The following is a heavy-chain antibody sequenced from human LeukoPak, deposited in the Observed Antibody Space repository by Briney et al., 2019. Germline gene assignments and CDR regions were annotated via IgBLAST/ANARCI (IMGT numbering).Heavy chain of an antibody. CDR2: ISGSGDST. Sequence: GGSLRLSCAASRFTFNSYAMSWVRQAPGKGLEWVSAISGSGDSTYYGDSVKGRFTISRDNSKNTLYLQMNSLRAEDTAVYYCAKAIYSSSRMDVWGQGTTVTVSS. CDR1: RFTFNSYA. V-gene: IGHV3-23*01. CDR3: AKAIYSSSRMDV. J-gene: IGHJ6*02. D-gene: IGHD6-13*01.